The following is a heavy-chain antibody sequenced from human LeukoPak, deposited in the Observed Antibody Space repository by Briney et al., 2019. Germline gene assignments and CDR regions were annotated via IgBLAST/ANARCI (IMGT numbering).Heavy chain of an antibody. V-gene: IGHV5-51*01. CDR3: ARRGHYYDSSGYLRPDSFDI. CDR1: GYSFSSYW. D-gene: IGHD3-22*01. Sequence: ESLKISCKGSGYSFSSYWIGWVRQMPGKGLEWMGIIYPGDSDTRYSPSFQGQVTISADKSISTAYLQWNSLKASGTAMYYCARRGHYYDSSGYLRPDSFDIWGQGTMVTVSS. CDR2: IYPGDSDT. J-gene: IGHJ3*02.